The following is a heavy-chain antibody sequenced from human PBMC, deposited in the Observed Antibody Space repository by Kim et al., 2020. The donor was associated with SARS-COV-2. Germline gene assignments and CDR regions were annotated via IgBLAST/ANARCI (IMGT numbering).Heavy chain of an antibody. CDR2: IWYDGSNK. V-gene: IGHV3-33*01. CDR3: ARWGGDYPRYYYGMDV. CDR1: GFTFSSYG. Sequence: GGSLRLSCAASGFTFSSYGMHWVRQAPGKGLEWVAVIWYDGSNKYYADSVKGRFTISRDNSKNTLYLQMNSLRAEDTAVYYCARWGGDYPRYYYGMDVWGQGTTVTVSS. J-gene: IGHJ6*02. D-gene: IGHD4-17*01.